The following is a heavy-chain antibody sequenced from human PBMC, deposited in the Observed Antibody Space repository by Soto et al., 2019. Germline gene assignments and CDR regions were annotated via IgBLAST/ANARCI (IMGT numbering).Heavy chain of an antibody. CDR3: TREKN. V-gene: IGHV3-7*05. CDR1: EFTCSTCW. J-gene: IGHJ4*02. CDR2: IKQDGSEK. Sequence: ELQLVESGGDLVQPGGSLRLSCEGAEFTCSTCWMGWVRQSPGKGPEWVANIKQDGSEKFYLDSVKGRFTISRDNAKKSLYLQMNSLRAKDTAVYYCTREKNWGQGTLVTVSS.